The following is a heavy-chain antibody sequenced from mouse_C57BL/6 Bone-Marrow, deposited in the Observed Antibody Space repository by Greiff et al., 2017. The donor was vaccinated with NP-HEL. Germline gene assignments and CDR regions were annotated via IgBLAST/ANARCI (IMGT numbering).Heavy chain of an antibody. D-gene: IGHD2-5*01. Sequence: QVQLQQSGAELVKPGASVKISCKASGYAFSSYWMNWVKQRPGKGLEWIGQIYPGDGDTNYNGKFKGKATLTADKSSSTAYMQLSSLTSEDSAVYFCARKRYYSNPFAYWGQGTLVTVSA. CDR3: ARKRYYSNPFAY. V-gene: IGHV1-80*01. CDR1: GYAFSSYW. J-gene: IGHJ3*01. CDR2: IYPGDGDT.